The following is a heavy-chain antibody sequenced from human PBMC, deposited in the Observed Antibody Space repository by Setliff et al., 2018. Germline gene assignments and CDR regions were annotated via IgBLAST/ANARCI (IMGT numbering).Heavy chain of an antibody. CDR1: GDSFSDYY. CDR2: IYTSGST. D-gene: IGHD2-8*01. CDR3: ARDPGFHSGTWCLGD. J-gene: IGHJ4*02. V-gene: IGHV4-4*07. Sequence: PSETLSLTCAVYGDSFSDYYWSWLRQPPGKGLEWIGRIYTSGSTNYNPSLKSRVTISVDTSKNQFSLKLSSVTAADTAVYFCARDPGFHSGTWCLGDWGQGTQVTVSS.